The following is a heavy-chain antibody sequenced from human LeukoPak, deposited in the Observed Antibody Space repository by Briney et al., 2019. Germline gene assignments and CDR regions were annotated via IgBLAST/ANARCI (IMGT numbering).Heavy chain of an antibody. CDR2: ISSSGHTI. CDR1: GFIFSSYS. Sequence: PGGSLRLSCAASGFIFSSYSMNWVRQAPGKGLEWVSYISSSGHTIYYADSVKGRFTISRDNVKNTLYPQMNSLRAEDTAVYYCARPTLRYSSSSGGVFDHWGQGTLVTVSS. D-gene: IGHD6-6*01. V-gene: IGHV3-48*01. J-gene: IGHJ4*02. CDR3: ARPTLRYSSSSGGVFDH.